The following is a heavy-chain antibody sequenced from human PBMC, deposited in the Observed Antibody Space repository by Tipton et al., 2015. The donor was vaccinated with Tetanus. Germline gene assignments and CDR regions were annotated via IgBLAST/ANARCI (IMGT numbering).Heavy chain of an antibody. CDR3: AKYLRQLVRVDAFDS. V-gene: IGHV3-23*01. D-gene: IGHD6-6*01. Sequence: SLRPSCTASGFHSTLSFSCYAMPWVRQAPGKGLAWVSLISGSGGTTYFADSVQGRFKISRYNSENTLYLHMNSLRAEDTAVYYGAKYLRQLVRVDAFDSWGQGTVVTVSS. CDR2: ISGSGGTT. CDR1: GFHSTLSFSCYA. J-gene: IGHJ3*02.